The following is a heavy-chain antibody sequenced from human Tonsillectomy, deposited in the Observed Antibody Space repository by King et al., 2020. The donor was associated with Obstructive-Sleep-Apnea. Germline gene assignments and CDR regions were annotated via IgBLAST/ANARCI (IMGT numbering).Heavy chain of an antibody. J-gene: IGHJ4*02. V-gene: IGHV3-9*01. Sequence: VQLVETGGGLVQPGRSLRLSCAASGFTFDDYAMHWVRQAPGKGLEWVSGISWNSGSICYADSVKGRFTISRDNAKNSLYLQMNSLRAEDTALYYCARAVGYSYGTGDYWGQGTLVTVSS. CDR3: ARAVGYSYGTGDY. CDR2: ISWNSGSI. CDR1: GFTFDDYA. D-gene: IGHD5-18*01.